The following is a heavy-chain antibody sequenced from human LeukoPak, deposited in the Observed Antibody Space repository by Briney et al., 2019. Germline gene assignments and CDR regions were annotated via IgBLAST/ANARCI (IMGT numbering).Heavy chain of an antibody. Sequence: PSETLSLTCTVSGGSISSYYWSWIRQPPGKGLEWIGYIYYSGSTNYNPSLKSRVTISVDTSKNQFSLKLSSVTAADTAVYYCARHVPYLHDGYVPRPRPWFDYWGQGTLVTVSS. CDR1: GGSISSYY. D-gene: IGHD5-24*01. V-gene: IGHV4-59*08. CDR2: IYYSGST. J-gene: IGHJ4*02. CDR3: ARHVPYLHDGYVPRPRPWFDY.